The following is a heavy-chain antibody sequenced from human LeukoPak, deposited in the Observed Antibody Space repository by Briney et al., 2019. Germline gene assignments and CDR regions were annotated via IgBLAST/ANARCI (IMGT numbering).Heavy chain of an antibody. J-gene: IGHJ4*02. CDR2: IYYSRST. Sequence: PSETLSLTCTVSGGSISSGGYYWSWIRQHPGKGLEWIGYIYYSRSTYYNPSLKSRVTISVDTSKNQFSLKLSSVTAADTAVYYCARDHGSGRTIDYWGQGTLVTVSS. CDR1: GGSISSGGYY. D-gene: IGHD3-10*01. CDR3: ARDHGSGRTIDY. V-gene: IGHV4-31*03.